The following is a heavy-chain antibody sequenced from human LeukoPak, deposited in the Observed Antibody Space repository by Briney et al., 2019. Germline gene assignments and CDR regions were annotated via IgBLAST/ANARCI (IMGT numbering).Heavy chain of an antibody. J-gene: IGHJ4*02. D-gene: IGHD3-9*01. CDR1: GGSISRYY. CDR3: AKGSEVRYFDWRTDS. CDR2: IYYSVST. Sequence: PSETLSLTCTVSGGSISRYYWSWIRQPPGKGLEWIGYIYYSVSTNYNPSLKSRVTISIDTSKNQFSLKLTSVTAADTAVYYCAKGSEVRYFDWRTDSWGQGTLVTVSS. V-gene: IGHV4-59*01.